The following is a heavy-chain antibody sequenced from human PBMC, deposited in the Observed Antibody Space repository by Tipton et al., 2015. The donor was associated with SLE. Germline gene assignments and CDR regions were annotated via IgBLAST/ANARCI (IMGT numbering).Heavy chain of an antibody. CDR1: GFTVNGDY. V-gene: IGHV3-53*05. CDR3: AIDNWKERAIDS. J-gene: IGHJ4*02. D-gene: IGHD1-20*01. Sequence: SLRLSCAGSGFTVNGDYMTWVRQAPGKGLEWVSVIYSATSIYYADSVKGRFTISRDISKNTLYLQMNNLRAEDTAIYYCAIDNWKERAIDSWCQGSLVTVSS. CDR2: IYSATSI.